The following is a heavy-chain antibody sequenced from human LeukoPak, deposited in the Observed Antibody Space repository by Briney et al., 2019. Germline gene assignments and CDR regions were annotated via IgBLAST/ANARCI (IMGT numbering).Heavy chain of an antibody. Sequence: PGGSLRLSCAASGFTFSSYAMSWARQAPGKGREWVSAISGSASNTYYADSVKGRFTSSRHISRHTLYLLRNSPCIDVRGVYISTNAKWPLDYWGQGTLVTVSS. CDR3: TNAKWPLDY. CDR2: ISGSASNT. CDR1: GFTFSSYA. J-gene: IGHJ4*02. V-gene: IGHV3-23*01. D-gene: IGHD4/OR15-4a*01.